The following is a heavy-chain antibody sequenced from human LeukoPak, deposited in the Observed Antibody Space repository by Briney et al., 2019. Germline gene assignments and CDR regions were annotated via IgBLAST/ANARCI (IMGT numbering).Heavy chain of an antibody. V-gene: IGHV1-2*02. D-gene: IGHD3-22*01. J-gene: IGHJ4*02. Sequence: GASVKVSCKASGYTFTGYYMHWVRQAPGQGLEWMGWINPNSGGTNYAQKFQGRVTMTRDTSISTAYMELSRLRSDDTAVYYCARGKYYDSSGYNGRRRPFDYWGQGTLVTVSS. CDR2: INPNSGGT. CDR1: GYTFTGYY. CDR3: ARGKYYDSSGYNGRRRPFDY.